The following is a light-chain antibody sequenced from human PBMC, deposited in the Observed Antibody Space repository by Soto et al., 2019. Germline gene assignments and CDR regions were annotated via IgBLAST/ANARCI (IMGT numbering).Light chain of an antibody. Sequence: EIVMTQSPATLSVSPGERATLSCRASQSVSSDLAWYQQKPGQAPRLLIYGASTRATDIPATFSGSGSGTEFTLTISSLQSEAFAVYYCQQYNNWPPVTFGGGTKVEIK. J-gene: IGKJ4*01. CDR3: QQYNNWPPVT. CDR1: QSVSSD. CDR2: GAS. V-gene: IGKV3-15*01.